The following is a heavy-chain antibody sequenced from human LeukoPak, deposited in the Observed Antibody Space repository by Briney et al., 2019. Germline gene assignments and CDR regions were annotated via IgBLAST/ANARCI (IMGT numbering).Heavy chain of an antibody. CDR2: INPSGGRT. V-gene: IGHV1-46*01. Sequence: VASVKVSCKASGYTFTSYYMHWVRQAPGQGLEWMGIINPSGGRTSNAQKFQGRVTMTRDTSTSTVYMELSSLRSEDTAVYYCARDSGSYTLGGYWGQGTLVTVSS. CDR1: GYTFTSYY. CDR3: ARDSGSYTLGGY. J-gene: IGHJ4*02. D-gene: IGHD1-26*01.